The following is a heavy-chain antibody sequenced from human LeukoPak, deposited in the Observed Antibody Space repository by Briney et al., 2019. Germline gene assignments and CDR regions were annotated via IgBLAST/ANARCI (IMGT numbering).Heavy chain of an antibody. D-gene: IGHD4-17*01. V-gene: IGHV1-46*01. Sequence: ASVKVSCKASGYTFTSYYMHWVRQAPGQGLEWMGIINPSGGSTSYAQKFQGRVTMTTDTSTSTAYMELRSLRSDDTAVYYCARVDPTTVTTTPLGSWGQGTLVTVSS. CDR1: GYTFTSYY. J-gene: IGHJ4*02. CDR2: INPSGGST. CDR3: ARVDPTTVTTTPLGS.